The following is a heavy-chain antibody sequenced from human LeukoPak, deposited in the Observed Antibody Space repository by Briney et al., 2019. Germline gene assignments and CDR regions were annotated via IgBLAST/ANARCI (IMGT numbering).Heavy chain of an antibody. CDR3: ARVRGDYLWGSYRF. J-gene: IGHJ4*02. CDR1: GGSFSGYY. CDR2: INHSGST. Sequence: PSETLSLTCAVYGGSFSGYYWSWIRQPPGKGLEWIGEINHSGSTNYNPSLKSRVTISVDTSKNQFSLKLSSVTAADTAVYYCARVRGDYLWGSYRFWGQGTLVTVSS. D-gene: IGHD3-16*02. V-gene: IGHV4-34*01.